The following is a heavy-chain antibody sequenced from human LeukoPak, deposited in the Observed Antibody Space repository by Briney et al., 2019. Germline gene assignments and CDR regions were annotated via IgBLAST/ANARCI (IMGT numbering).Heavy chain of an antibody. CDR1: GFTFDDYA. Sequence: GGSLRLSCAVSGFTFDDYAMHWVRQVPGKGLEWVSGINWNSDSIGYADSVKGRFTISRDNSKNTLYLQMNSLRAEDTAVYYCAKDGDYADAFDIWGQGTMVTVSS. V-gene: IGHV3-9*01. J-gene: IGHJ3*02. CDR3: AKDGDYADAFDI. CDR2: INWNSDSI. D-gene: IGHD4-17*01.